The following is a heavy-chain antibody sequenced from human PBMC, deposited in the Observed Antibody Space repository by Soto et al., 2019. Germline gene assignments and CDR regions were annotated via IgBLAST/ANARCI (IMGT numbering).Heavy chain of an antibody. CDR3: ARQTPSTMGATTLFHGFDY. V-gene: IGHV4-34*01. J-gene: IGHJ4*02. CDR2: INHSGST. D-gene: IGHD1-26*01. Sequence: PSETLTLTCAVYGGSFSGYYWSWIRQPPGKGLEWIGEINHSGSTNYNPSLKSRVTISVDTSKNQFSLKLSSVTAADTAAHYCARQTPSTMGATTLFHGFDYWGQGTLVTVSS. CDR1: GGSFSGYY.